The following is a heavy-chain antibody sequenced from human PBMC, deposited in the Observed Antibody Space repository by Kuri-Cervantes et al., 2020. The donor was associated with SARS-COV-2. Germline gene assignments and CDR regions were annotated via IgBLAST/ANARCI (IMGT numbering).Heavy chain of an antibody. CDR3: ARRGRITIFGVVTSFDY. Sequence: GSLRLSCAVYGGSFSGYYWSWIRQPPGKGLEWIGEINHSGSNNYNPSLKSRVTISVDTSKNQFSLKLSSVTAVDAAVYYCARRGRITIFGVVTSFDYWGQGTLVTVSS. CDR2: INHSGSN. CDR1: GGSFSGYY. J-gene: IGHJ4*02. V-gene: IGHV4-34*01. D-gene: IGHD3-3*01.